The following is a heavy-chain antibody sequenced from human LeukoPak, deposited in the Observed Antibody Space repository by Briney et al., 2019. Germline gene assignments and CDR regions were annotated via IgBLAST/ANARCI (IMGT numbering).Heavy chain of an antibody. CDR2: ISGSGGST. J-gene: IGHJ4*02. CDR1: GFTFSSYA. Sequence: GGSLRLSCAASGFTFSSYAMSWVRQAPGKGLEWVSAISGSGGSTYYADSVKGRFTISRDNSKNTLFLQMNSLRAEDTAVYYCAKALSNMIVVVITDYWGQGTLVTVSS. D-gene: IGHD3-22*01. V-gene: IGHV3-23*01. CDR3: AKALSNMIVVVITDY.